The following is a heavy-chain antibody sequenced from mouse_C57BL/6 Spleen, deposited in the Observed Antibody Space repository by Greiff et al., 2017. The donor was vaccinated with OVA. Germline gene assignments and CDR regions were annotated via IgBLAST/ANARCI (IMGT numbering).Heavy chain of an antibody. V-gene: IGHV1-59*01. CDR3: ARRIYDGYYLYAMDY. CDR1: GYTFTSYW. J-gene: IGHJ4*01. CDR2: IDPSDSYT. D-gene: IGHD2-3*01. Sequence: QVHVKQPGAELVRPGTSVKLSCKASGYTFTSYWMHWVKQRPGQGLEWIGVIDPSDSYTNYNQKFKGKATLTVDTSSSTAYMQLSSLTSEDSAVYYCARRIYDGYYLYAMDYWGQGTSVTVSS.